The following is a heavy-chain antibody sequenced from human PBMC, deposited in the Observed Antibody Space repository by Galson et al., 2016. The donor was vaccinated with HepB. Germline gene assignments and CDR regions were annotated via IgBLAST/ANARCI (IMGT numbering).Heavy chain of an antibody. J-gene: IGHJ5*02. CDR3: ARELLLGYWFDP. Sequence: TLSLTCTVSGGSISSGDYSWTWIRQPPGKGLEWIGYIYYSGSTEYNESLKSRISMSVDTSKNQFSLKLTSVTAADTAVYYCARELLLGYWFDPWGPGTLVTLSS. CDR2: IYYSGST. D-gene: IGHD2-15*01. CDR1: GGSISSGDYS. V-gene: IGHV4-30-4*08.